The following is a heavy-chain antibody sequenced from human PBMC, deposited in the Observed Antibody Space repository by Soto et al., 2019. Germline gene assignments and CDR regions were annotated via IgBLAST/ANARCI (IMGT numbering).Heavy chain of an antibody. D-gene: IGHD6-19*01. CDR1: GFTFRDYA. J-gene: IGHJ4*02. CDR3: GKEGRGSGWSVCNF. V-gene: IGHV3-23*01. CDR2: ISGNGDSA. Sequence: VQLLESGGGLVQPGGSLRLSCAASGFTFRDYAMNWVRQAPGKGLEWVSDISGNGDSARYADSVKGRFTISRDNSKNTLYLQMNSLRVDDKAVYYCGKEGRGSGWSVCNFWGQGTLVTVSS.